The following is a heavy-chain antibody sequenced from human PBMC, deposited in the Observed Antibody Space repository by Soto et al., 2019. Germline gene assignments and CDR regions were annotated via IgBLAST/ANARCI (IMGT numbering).Heavy chain of an antibody. V-gene: IGHV3-30*18. CDR3: LKDYADHPYPLAY. CDR1: GFAFSTYG. CDR2: ISYDGSNK. D-gene: IGHD3-16*01. Sequence: PGGSLRLSCAASGFAFSTYGIHWVRQAPGKGLEWVAVISYDGSNKYYADSVKGRFTISRDNSKNTLYLQMSSLRAEDTAVYYFLKDYADHPYPLAYCGQGSLVPGSS. J-gene: IGHJ1*01.